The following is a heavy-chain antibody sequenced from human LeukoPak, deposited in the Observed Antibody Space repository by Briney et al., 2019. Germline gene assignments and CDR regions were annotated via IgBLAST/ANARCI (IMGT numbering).Heavy chain of an antibody. CDR3: ARGSGWRRDAFDI. V-gene: IGHV3-7*01. D-gene: IGHD6-19*01. CDR2: IKEDGSDK. Sequence: PWGSLRLSCAVSGFTFSSYEMNWVRQAPGKGLELVASIKEDGSDKYHVDSVKGRFSISRDNAKNSLYLQMNSLRAEDTAVYYCARGSGWRRDAFDIWGPGTVVSVSS. J-gene: IGHJ3*02. CDR1: GFTFSSYE.